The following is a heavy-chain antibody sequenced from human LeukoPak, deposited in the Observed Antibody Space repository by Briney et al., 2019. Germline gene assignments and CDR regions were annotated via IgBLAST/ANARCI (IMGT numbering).Heavy chain of an antibody. V-gene: IGHV1-18*01. Sequence: ASVKVSCKASGYTFTSYGISWVRQAPGQGLEWMGWISAYNGNTNYAQKLQGRVTMTTDTSTSTAYMELRSLRSDDTAVYYCARDWEGIAADNWFDPWGQGTLVTVFS. CDR2: ISAYNGNT. CDR1: GYTFTSYG. D-gene: IGHD6-13*01. J-gene: IGHJ5*02. CDR3: ARDWEGIAADNWFDP.